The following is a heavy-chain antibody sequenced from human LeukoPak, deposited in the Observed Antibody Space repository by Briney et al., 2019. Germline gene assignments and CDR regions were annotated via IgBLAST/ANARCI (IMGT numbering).Heavy chain of an antibody. J-gene: IGHJ4*02. Sequence: GSLRLSCAASGFTFSSYAMSWVRQAPGKGLEWVSAISGSGSSTYYADSVKGRFTISRDNSKNTLYLQMNSLRAEDTAVYYCAKGSGYYGSGSYGFDYWGQGTLVTVSS. D-gene: IGHD3-10*01. CDR1: GFTFSSYA. V-gene: IGHV3-23*01. CDR2: ISGSGSST. CDR3: AKGSGYYGSGSYGFDY.